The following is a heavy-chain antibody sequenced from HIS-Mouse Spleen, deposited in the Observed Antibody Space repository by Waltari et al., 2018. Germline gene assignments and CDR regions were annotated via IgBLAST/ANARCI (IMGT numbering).Heavy chain of an antibody. Sequence: QLQLQESAPGLVKPSETLSLTCTVSGGHISSSSYYWGWIRQPPGKGLEWIGGRYYSGSTYYNPSLKGRVTISVDTSRNQFSLKLSSVTAADTAVYYCAREIPYSSSWYDWYFDLWGRGTLVTVSS. CDR1: GGHISSSSYY. D-gene: IGHD6-13*01. J-gene: IGHJ2*01. CDR2: RYYSGST. CDR3: AREIPYSSSWYDWYFDL. V-gene: IGHV4-39*07.